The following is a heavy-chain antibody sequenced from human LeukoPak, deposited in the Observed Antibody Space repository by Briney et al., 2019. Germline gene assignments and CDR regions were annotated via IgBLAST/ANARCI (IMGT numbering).Heavy chain of an antibody. CDR3: ARGAAGTIPDYYYFGMDI. CDR2: IYPGDSDT. J-gene: IGHJ6*02. D-gene: IGHD1-7*01. Sequence: GESLKISCKGSGYRFTDYWIGWVRQMPGKGLEWMGIIYPGDSDTRYSPSFQGQVTISADKSISTAHLQWSSLEASDTAMYYCARGAAGTIPDYYYFGMDIWGQGTTVTVSS. CDR1: GYRFTDYW. V-gene: IGHV5-51*01.